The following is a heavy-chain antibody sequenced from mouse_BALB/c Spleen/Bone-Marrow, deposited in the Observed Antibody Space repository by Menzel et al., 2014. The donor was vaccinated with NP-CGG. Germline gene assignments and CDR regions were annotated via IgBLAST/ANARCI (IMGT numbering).Heavy chain of an antibody. Sequence: QVQLQQSGAELAKPGASVKMSCKASGYTFTSYWMHWVKRRPGQGLEWIGYINPSTTYSAYNQKFKDKATLTADKSSSTAYMQLSSLTSEDSAVYYCALYYRYDYFDYWGQGTTLTVSS. J-gene: IGHJ2*01. V-gene: IGHV1-7*01. CDR1: GYTFTSYW. CDR3: ALYYRYDYFDY. CDR2: INPSTTYS. D-gene: IGHD2-14*01.